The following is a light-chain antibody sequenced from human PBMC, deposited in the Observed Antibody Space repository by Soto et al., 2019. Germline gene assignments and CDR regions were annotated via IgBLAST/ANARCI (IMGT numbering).Light chain of an antibody. V-gene: IGLV3-21*04. CDR1: NIGSKS. Sequence: SYELTQPPSVSVAPGKTARITCGGNNIGSKSVHWYQQKPGQAPVLVIYYDSDRPSGIPERFSGSNSGNTATLTISGVEAGDEADFYCRVWDGISGHNVSGTGT. J-gene: IGLJ1*01. CDR2: YDS. CDR3: RVWDGISGHNV.